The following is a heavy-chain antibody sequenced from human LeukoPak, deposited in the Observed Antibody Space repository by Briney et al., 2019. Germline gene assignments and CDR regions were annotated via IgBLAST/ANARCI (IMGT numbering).Heavy chain of an antibody. CDR1: GYTFTSYG. J-gene: IGHJ4*02. CDR3: ARQGGSSWANFDY. D-gene: IGHD6-13*01. Sequence: ASLKVSCKASGYTFTSYGISWVRHAPGQGREWRGCISAYNGNTNYAQKRQGTVTMTTDTSTRTAHMELRSLRSDDTAVYYCARQGGSSWANFDYWGQGTLVTVSS. CDR2: ISAYNGNT. V-gene: IGHV1-18*01.